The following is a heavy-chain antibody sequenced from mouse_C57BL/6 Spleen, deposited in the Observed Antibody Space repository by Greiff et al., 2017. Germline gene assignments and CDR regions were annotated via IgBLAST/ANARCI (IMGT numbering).Heavy chain of an antibody. CDR3: ARGSHGGYYAMDY. CDR2: ISYDGSN. V-gene: IGHV3-6*01. Sequence: EVKLMESGPGLVKPSQSLSLTCSVTGYSITSGYYWNWIRQFPGNKLEWMGYISYDGSNNYNPSLKNRISITRDTSKNQFFLKLNSLTTEDTATYYCARGSHGGYYAMDYWGQGTSVTVSS. J-gene: IGHJ4*01. CDR1: GYSITSGYY.